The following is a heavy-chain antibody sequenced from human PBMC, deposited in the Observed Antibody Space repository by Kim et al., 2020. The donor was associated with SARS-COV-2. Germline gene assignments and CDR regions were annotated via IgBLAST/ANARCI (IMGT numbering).Heavy chain of an antibody. V-gene: IGHV3-48*02. Sequence: GGSLRLSCAASGFRFSVENMNWVRQAPGKGLEWVSYISSTSSLKYYADSVKGRFTISRDNAQNSLYLQMNSLRDEDTAVYYCVRGNSGSFDYWGQGTLVT. CDR2: ISSTSSLK. J-gene: IGHJ4*02. CDR1: GFRFSVEN. CDR3: VRGNSGSFDY. D-gene: IGHD1-26*01.